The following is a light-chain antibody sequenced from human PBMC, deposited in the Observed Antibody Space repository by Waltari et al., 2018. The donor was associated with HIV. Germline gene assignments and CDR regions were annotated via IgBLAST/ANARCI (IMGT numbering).Light chain of an antibody. CDR2: WAW. CDR3: QQYYDAPPIT. V-gene: IGKV4-1*01. J-gene: IGKJ5*01. Sequence: DIVMTQSPDSLAVSLGERATINSKSSRSVLYSSNNNNFLAWYQHKPAPPPKLPIYWAWTRDAGVPYRFSGGGSGTDFTLTISSLQAEDVAIYYCQQYYDAPPITFGQGTRLEIK. CDR1: RSVLYSSNNNNF.